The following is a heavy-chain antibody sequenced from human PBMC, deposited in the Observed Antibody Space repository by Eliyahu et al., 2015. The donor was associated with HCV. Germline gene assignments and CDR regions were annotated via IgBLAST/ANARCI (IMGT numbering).Heavy chain of an antibody. CDR2: IYSGDTT. D-gene: IGHD1-26*01. CDR3: AKVEAGYYDAFDV. V-gene: IGHV3-53*01. Sequence: EVQLVESGGGLSQPGGSLXLSCASSGFTXSSDYMAWVRQAPGKGLECVSLIYSGDTTYYPDSVRGRFAISRDNSKNILYLQMNNLRAEDTAMYYCAKVEAGYYDAFDVWGQGTVVIVSS. J-gene: IGHJ3*01. CDR1: GFTXSSDY.